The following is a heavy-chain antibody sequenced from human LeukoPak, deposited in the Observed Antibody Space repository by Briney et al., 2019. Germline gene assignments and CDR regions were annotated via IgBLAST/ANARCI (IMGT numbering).Heavy chain of an antibody. CDR3: ARDRYFQY. J-gene: IGHJ1*01. D-gene: IGHD1-14*01. CDR1: GFTFSSYW. CDR2: IKHDGSEK. Sequence: PGGSLRLSCAASGFTFSSYWMSWVRQAPGKGLEWVANIKHDGSEKHYVDSVKGRFTISRDNAKNTVHLQMNSLRAEDTAVYYCARDRYFQYWGQGTPVTVSS. V-gene: IGHV3-7*01.